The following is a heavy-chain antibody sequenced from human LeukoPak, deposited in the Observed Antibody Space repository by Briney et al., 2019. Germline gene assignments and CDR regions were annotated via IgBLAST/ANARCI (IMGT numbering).Heavy chain of an antibody. CDR3: ARGAYYCED. V-gene: IGHV3-48*01. D-gene: IGHD2-21*01. CDR1: GFTFSSHS. J-gene: IGHJ4*02. CDR2: ISSSSSTI. Sequence: GGSLRLSCAASGFTFSSHSMNWVRQAPGKGLEWVSYISSSSSTIYYADSVKGRFTISRDNAKNSLYLQMNSLRAEDTAVYYCARGAYYCEDWGQGTLVTVSS.